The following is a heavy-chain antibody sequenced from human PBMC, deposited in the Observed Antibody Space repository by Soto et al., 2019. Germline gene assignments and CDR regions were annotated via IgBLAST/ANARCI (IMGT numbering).Heavy chain of an antibody. Sequence: QVQIVQSGAEGKKPGASVRVSCKASGYTFTDYAMHWVRQAPGQRLEWMGWINAGNGNKKYSQKFQGRVTISRETSASTAYMELSSLRSEDTSVYYCVRAYRIAVADTFFDYWGQETLVTVSS. CDR1: GYTFTDYA. J-gene: IGHJ4*02. V-gene: IGHV1-3*01. CDR2: INAGNGNK. D-gene: IGHD6-19*01. CDR3: VRAYRIAVADTFFDY.